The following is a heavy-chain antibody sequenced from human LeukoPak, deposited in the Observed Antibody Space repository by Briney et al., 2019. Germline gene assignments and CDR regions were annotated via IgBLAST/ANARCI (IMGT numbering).Heavy chain of an antibody. CDR2: IYNSGSS. J-gene: IGHJ4*02. CDR1: GGSNSSHL. D-gene: IGHD2-8*01. CDR3: ARVSNGYLDY. V-gene: IGHV4-59*11. Sequence: SETLSHTRSVSGGSNSSHLWSYLPPPPGEALQWIGNIYNSGSSNYNPSLKSRVTVSVDTSKNQFSLKLSSVTAADTAVYYCARVSNGYLDYWGQGTLVTVSS.